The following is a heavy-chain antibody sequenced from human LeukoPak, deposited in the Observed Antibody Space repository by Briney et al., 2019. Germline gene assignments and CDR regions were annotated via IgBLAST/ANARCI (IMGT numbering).Heavy chain of an antibody. CDR2: ISSSSSYI. CDR3: ARDLRSSGYCAFDY. Sequence: KPGGSLRLSCAASGFTFSSYSMNWVRQAPGKGLEWVSSISSSSSYIYYADSVKGRFTISRDNAKNSLYLQMNSLRAEDTAVYYCARDLRSSGYCAFDYWGQGTLVTVSS. J-gene: IGHJ4*02. D-gene: IGHD3-22*01. V-gene: IGHV3-21*01. CDR1: GFTFSSYS.